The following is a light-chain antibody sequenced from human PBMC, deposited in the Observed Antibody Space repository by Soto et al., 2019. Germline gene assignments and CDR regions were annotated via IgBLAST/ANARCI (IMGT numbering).Light chain of an antibody. CDR2: GAS. CDR3: LQHRHYPRT. CDR1: QDIRNE. Sequence: AIQMTQSPSSLSASVGDRVTITCRASQDIRNELGWYQQRPGKAPKALIYGASNLQSGIPSRFSGSGFGTDYTLTISSLQPEDFATYYCLQHRHYPRTSGQGTKVETK. V-gene: IGKV1-6*01. J-gene: IGKJ1*01.